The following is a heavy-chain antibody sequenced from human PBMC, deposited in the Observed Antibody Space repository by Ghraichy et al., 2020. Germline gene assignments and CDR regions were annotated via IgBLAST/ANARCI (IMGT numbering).Heavy chain of an antibody. CDR1: GYTFTGYY. V-gene: IGHV1-2*02. D-gene: IGHD6-6*01. CDR3: ARDLQLGSSGWYFDL. J-gene: IGHJ2*01. Sequence: ASVKVSCKASGYTFTGYYMHWVRQAPGQGLEWMGWINPNSGGTNYAQKFQGRVTMTRDTSISTAYMELSRLRSDDTAVYYCARDLQLGSSGWYFDLWGRGTLVTVSS. CDR2: INPNSGGT.